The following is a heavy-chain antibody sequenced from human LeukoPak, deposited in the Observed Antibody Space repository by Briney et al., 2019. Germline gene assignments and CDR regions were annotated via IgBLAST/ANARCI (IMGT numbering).Heavy chain of an antibody. CDR1: GFTLSSYN. CDR3: ARSNYDFWSGYPYYFDY. J-gene: IGHJ4*02. D-gene: IGHD3-3*01. CDR2: ISNDSSYI. Sequence: PGGSLRLSCAASGFTLSSYNMNWVRQAPGKGLEWVSSISNDSSYIYNADSVKGRFTISRDNAKNSLYLQMNSLRAEDTAVYYCARSNYDFWSGYPYYFDYWGQGTLVTVSS. V-gene: IGHV3-21*01.